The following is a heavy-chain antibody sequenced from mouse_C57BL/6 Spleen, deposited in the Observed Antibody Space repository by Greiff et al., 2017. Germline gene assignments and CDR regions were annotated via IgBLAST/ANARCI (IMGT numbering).Heavy chain of an antibody. CDR1: GYTFTSYW. J-gene: IGHJ2*01. Sequence: QVQLQQPGAELVKPGASVKLSCKASGYTFTSYWMHWVKQRPGRGLEWIGRIDPNSGGTKYNQKFKDKATLTADKSSSTAYMQLSSLTSEDSAVYYCARNLLLRVPYYFDYWGQGTTLTVSS. V-gene: IGHV1-62-3*01. CDR3: ARNLLLRVPYYFDY. D-gene: IGHD1-1*01. CDR2: IDPNSGGT.